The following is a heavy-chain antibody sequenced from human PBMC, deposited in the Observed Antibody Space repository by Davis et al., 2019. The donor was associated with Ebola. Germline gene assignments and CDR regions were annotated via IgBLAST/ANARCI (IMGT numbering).Heavy chain of an antibody. J-gene: IGHJ4*02. CDR3: ARGGDRADAYFDY. V-gene: IGHV1-69*13. CDR1: GGTFSSYA. D-gene: IGHD3-16*01. Sequence: AASVKVSCKASGGTFSSYAISWVRQAPGQGLEWMGGIIPIFGTANYAQKFQGRVTISADESTSTAYMELSGLRSADTAVYYCARGGDRADAYFDYWGQGTLITVSS. CDR2: IIPIFGTA.